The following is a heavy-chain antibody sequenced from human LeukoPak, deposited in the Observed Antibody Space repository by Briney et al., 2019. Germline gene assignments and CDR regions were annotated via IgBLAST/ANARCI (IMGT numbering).Heavy chain of an antibody. CDR2: MNPNSGNT. CDR3: AKGGGMTTVTATDY. CDR1: GYTFTSYD. Sequence: ASVKVSCKASGYTFTSYDINWVRQATGQGLEWMGWMNPNSGNTGYAQKFQGRVTMTRNTSISTAYMELSSLRSEDTAVYYCAKGGGMTTVTATDYWGQGTLVTVSS. J-gene: IGHJ4*02. V-gene: IGHV1-8*01. D-gene: IGHD4-17*01.